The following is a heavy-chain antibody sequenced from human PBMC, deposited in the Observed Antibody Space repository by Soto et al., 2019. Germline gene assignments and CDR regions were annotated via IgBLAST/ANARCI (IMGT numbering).Heavy chain of an antibody. CDR1: GYTFTSYA. D-gene: IGHD2-15*01. V-gene: IGHV1-3*01. J-gene: IGHJ6*02. CDR2: INAGNGNT. CDR3: ARDPPDCSGGSCYGMDV. Sequence: ASVKVSCKASGYTFTSYAMHWVRQAPGQRLEWMGWINAGNGNTKYSQKFQGRVTITRDTSTSTAYMELSSLRSEDTAVYYCARDPPDCSGGSCYGMDVWGQGTTVTVSS.